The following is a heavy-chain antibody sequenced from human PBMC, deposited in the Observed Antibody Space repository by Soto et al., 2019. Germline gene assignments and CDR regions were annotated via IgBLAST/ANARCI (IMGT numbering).Heavy chain of an antibody. CDR1: GFTFSRHW. Sequence: GGSLRLSCAASGFTFSRHWMSWVRQPSGKGLEWVGRIRTKTNSYATAYAASVKGRFTISRDDSKNTAYLQMNSLKTEDTAVYYCTRLLYSSDWHFGMDVWGQGTTVTVSS. CDR2: IRTKTNSYAT. D-gene: IGHD6-19*01. CDR3: TRLLYSSDWHFGMDV. J-gene: IGHJ6*02. V-gene: IGHV3-73*01.